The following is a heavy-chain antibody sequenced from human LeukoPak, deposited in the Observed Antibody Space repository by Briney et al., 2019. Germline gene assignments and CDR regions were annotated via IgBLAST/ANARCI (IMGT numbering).Heavy chain of an antibody. D-gene: IGHD4-17*01. V-gene: IGHV1-2*02. CDR2: INPNSGGT. CDR3: ARDPYGDQYFDY. CDR1: GYTFTGYF. J-gene: IGHJ4*02. Sequence: ASVKVSCKASGYTFTGYFMHWVRQAPGQGLEWMGWINPNSGGTNYAQKFQGRVTMTRDTSISTAYMELSRLTSDDTAVYYCARDPYGDQYFDYWGQGTLVTVSS.